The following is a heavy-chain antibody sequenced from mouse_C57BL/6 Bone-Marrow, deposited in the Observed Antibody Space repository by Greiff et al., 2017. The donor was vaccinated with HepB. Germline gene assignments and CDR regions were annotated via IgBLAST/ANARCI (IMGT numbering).Heavy chain of an antibody. CDR3: ARLRNYDGNY. Sequence: VQLQQSGAELARPGASVKLSCKASGYTFTSYGISWVKQRTGQGLEWIGEIYPRSGNTYYNEKFKGKATLTADKSSSTAYMELRSLTSEDSAVYFCARLRNYDGNYWGQGTTRTVSS. CDR1: GYTFTSYG. CDR2: IYPRSGNT. J-gene: IGHJ2*01. V-gene: IGHV1-81*01. D-gene: IGHD2-4*01.